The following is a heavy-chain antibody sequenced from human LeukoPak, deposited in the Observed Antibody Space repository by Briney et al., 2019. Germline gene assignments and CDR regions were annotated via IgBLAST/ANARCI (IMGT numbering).Heavy chain of an antibody. CDR3: ARSLSAYYGSGSSGWFDP. Sequence: GGSLRLSCAASGFTFDDYGMCWVRQAPGKGLEWGSGINCIGGSTGYTASVKGRFTISRDNAKNSLSLQMNSLRAADTALYYCARSLSAYYGSGSSGWFDPWGQGTLVTVSS. D-gene: IGHD3-10*01. CDR1: GFTFDDYG. CDR2: INCIGGST. J-gene: IGHJ5*02. V-gene: IGHV3-20*04.